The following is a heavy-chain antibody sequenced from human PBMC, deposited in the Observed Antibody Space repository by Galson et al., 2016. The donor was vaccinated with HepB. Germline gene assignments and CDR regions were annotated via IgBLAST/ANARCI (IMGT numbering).Heavy chain of an antibody. D-gene: IGHD3-10*01. V-gene: IGHV3-9*01. CDR2: ISWNSDTI. CDR3: AKDIGPSLVRGPIDY. J-gene: IGHJ4*02. CDR1: GFTFNDYA. Sequence: SLRLSCATSGFTFNDYAVHWVRQAPGKGLEWVSSISWNSDTIFYEDSVKGRFTISRDNAKYSLYLQMNSLRVEDTALYYCAKDIGPSLVRGPIDYWGQGTLVTVSS.